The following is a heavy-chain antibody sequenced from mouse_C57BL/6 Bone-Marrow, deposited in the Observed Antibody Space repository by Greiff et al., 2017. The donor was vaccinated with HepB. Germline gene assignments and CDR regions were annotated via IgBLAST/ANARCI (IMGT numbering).Heavy chain of an antibody. CDR2: INPDSGGI. CDR1: GYTFTDYN. J-gene: IGHJ3*01. CDR3: ARSQKAGFAY. Sequence: VQLQQSGPELVKPGASVKMSCKASGYTFTDYNMHWVKQSPGKGLEWIGYINPDSGGINYNQKFKGKATLTVDKASSTVYMELRSLTSEDSAVYYCARSQKAGFAYWGQGTLVTVSA. V-gene: IGHV1-22*01.